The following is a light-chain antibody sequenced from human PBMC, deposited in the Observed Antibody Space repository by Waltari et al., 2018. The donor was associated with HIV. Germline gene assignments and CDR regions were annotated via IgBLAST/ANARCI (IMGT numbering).Light chain of an antibody. CDR1: QSVLYDSKNENY. CDR2: WAS. J-gene: IGKJ3*01. Sequence: IVMTQSPDSLAVSLGERATINCRSSQSVLYDSKNENYLSGYQQKPGQPPKLLLYWASTRESGVPDRFSGSGSGTDFTLTISSLQAEDVAVYYCQQYYSLPFTFGPGTKVDIK. CDR3: QQYYSLPFT. V-gene: IGKV4-1*01.